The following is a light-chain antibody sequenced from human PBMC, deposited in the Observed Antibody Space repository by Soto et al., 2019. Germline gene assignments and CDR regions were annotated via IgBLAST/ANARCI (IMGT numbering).Light chain of an antibody. Sequence: EIVMTQSPATLSVSPGERATLSCRASQSVSSSLAWYQQKPGQAPRLLIDGASTRASGIPARFSGSGSGTEFTLTISSLQSEDFAVYYGQQYNNWPPWFGQGTKVEIK. V-gene: IGKV3-15*01. J-gene: IGKJ1*01. CDR1: QSVSSS. CDR2: GAS. CDR3: QQYNNWPPW.